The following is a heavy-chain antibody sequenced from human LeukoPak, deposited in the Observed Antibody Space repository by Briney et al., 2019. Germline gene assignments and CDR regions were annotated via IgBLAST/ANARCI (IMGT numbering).Heavy chain of an antibody. CDR2: IYYSGST. CDR1: GGSISSSSYY. CDR3: AKSGGSGLIDY. Sequence: PSETLSLTCTVSGGSISSSSYYWGWIRQPPGKGLERIGSIYYSGSTYYNPSLKSRVTISVDTSKNQFSLKLSSVTATDTAVYYCAKSGGSGLIDYWGQGTLVTVSS. V-gene: IGHV4-39*01. D-gene: IGHD1-26*01. J-gene: IGHJ4*02.